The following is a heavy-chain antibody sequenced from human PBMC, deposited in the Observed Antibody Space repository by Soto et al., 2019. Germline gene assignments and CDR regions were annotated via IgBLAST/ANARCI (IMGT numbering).Heavy chain of an antibody. CDR3: SRQASDFLSGKPQYYMDV. CDR1: VFTFSGSA. D-gene: IGHD3-3*01. CDR2: IRSKGNNYAT. Sequence: EVQLVEAGGGLVQPGGSLKLSCAASVFTFSGSAMHWVRQASGKGLEWVGRIRSKGNNYATAYGASLKGRFTISRDDSKNKASLQMNSLNTEDTAVYYCSRQASDFLSGKPQYYMDVWGNGTTVTVSS. V-gene: IGHV3-73*01. J-gene: IGHJ6*03.